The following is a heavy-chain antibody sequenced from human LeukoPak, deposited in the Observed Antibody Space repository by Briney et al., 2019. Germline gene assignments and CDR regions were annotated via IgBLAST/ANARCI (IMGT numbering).Heavy chain of an antibody. V-gene: IGHV4-34*01. CDR2: INNSGST. CDR3: ARGSGGYYLYYYYYMDV. Sequence: SETLSLTCVVYGGSFSAYYWSWIRQPPGKGLEWIGEINNSGSTNYNPSLKSRVTISVDTSKNQFSLKLSSVTAADTAVYYCARGSGGYYLYYYYYMDVWGKGTTVTVSS. J-gene: IGHJ6*03. CDR1: GGSFSAYY. D-gene: IGHD3-22*01.